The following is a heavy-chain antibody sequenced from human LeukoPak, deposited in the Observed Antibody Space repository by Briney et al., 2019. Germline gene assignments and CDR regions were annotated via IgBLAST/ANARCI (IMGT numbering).Heavy chain of an antibody. CDR1: GGSISSGGYY. V-gene: IGHV4-31*03. J-gene: IGHJ5*02. CDR3: ARADPADYDFWSGYYQNNWFDP. Sequence: SETLSLTCTVSGGSISSGGYYWSWIRQHPGKGLEWIGYIYYSGSTYYNPSLKSRVTISVDTSKNQFSLKLSSVTAADTAVYYCARADPADYDFWSGYYQNNWFDPWGQGTLVTVSS. D-gene: IGHD3-3*01. CDR2: IYYSGST.